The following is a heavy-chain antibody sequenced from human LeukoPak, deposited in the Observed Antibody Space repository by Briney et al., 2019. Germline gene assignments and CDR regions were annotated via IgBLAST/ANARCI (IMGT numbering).Heavy chain of an antibody. D-gene: IGHD3-3*01. CDR3: ARAGYDFWSGLRY. CDR2: INHSGST. Sequence: PSETLSLTCAVYGGSFSGYYWSWIRQPPGKGLEWIGEINHSGSTNYNPSLKSRVTISVDTSQNQFSLKLSSVTAADTAVYYCARAGYDFWSGLRYWGQRTLVTASP. CDR1: GGSFSGYY. J-gene: IGHJ4*02. V-gene: IGHV4-34*01.